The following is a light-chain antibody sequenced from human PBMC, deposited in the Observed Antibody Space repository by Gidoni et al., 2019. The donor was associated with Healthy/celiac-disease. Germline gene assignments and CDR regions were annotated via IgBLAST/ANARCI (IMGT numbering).Light chain of an antibody. Sequence: SYELTQPPPVPVSPRQTASITCSGDKLGDKYACLYQQEPGQSPVVVIYQESKRPSGIPERFAGSNSGNTATLTISGTQAMDEADYYCQAWDSSTVVFGGGTKLTVL. J-gene: IGLJ2*01. V-gene: IGLV3-1*01. CDR3: QAWDSSTVV. CDR1: KLGDKY. CDR2: QES.